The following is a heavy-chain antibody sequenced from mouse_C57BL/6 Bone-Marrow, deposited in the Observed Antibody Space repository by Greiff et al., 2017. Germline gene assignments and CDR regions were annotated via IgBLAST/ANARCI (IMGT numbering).Heavy chain of an antibody. CDR1: GFTFSDYY. D-gene: IGHD2-5*01. V-gene: IGHV5-16*01. Sequence: EVKLMESEGGLVQPGSSMKLSCTASGFTFSDYYMAWVRQVPEKGLEWVANINYDGSSTYYLDSLKSRFIISRDNAKNILYLQMSSLKSEDTATXYCARYSNLPWYFDVWGTGTTVTVSS. J-gene: IGHJ1*03. CDR2: INYDGSST. CDR3: ARYSNLPWYFDV.